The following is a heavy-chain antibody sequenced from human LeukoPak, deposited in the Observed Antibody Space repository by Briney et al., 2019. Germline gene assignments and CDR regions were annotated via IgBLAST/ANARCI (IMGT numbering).Heavy chain of an antibody. CDR1: GGSISSSSYY. V-gene: IGHV4-39*07. CDR2: IYYSGST. Sequence: SETLSLTCTLSGGSISSSSYYCGWIRQPPGKGLEWIECIYYSGSTYNNPSLKSRVTISVDTSKNQCSLKLSSVTAADTAVYYCARINYYDSSGYLRDEYYFDYGGQGTRVTVSS. J-gene: IGHJ4*02. CDR3: ARINYYDSSGYLRDEYYFDY. D-gene: IGHD3-22*01.